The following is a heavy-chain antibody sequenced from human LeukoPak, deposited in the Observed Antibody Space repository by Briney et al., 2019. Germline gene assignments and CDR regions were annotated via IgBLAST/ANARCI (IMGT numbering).Heavy chain of an antibody. J-gene: IGHJ5*02. V-gene: IGHV4-59*01. Sequence: SETLSLTCTVSGGSISSYYWSWIRQPPGKGLEWIGYIYYSGSTNYNPSLKSRVTISVDTSKNQFSLKLSSVTAADTAVYYCAREVAAAGFDPWGQGTLVTVSS. CDR2: IYYSGST. CDR3: AREVAAAGFDP. CDR1: GGSISSYY. D-gene: IGHD6-13*01.